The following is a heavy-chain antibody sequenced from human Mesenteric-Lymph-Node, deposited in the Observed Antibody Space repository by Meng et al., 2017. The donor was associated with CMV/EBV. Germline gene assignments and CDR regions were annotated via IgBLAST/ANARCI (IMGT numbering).Heavy chain of an antibody. V-gene: IGHV4-61*01. D-gene: IGHD4-17*01. CDR2: IYYTGST. J-gene: IGHJ1*01. Sequence: SETLSLTCTVSGGSVSSGSYYWTWIRQPPGKGLEWIGNIYYTGSTTYHPSLMGRVTISVDTSKNQFSLELSSVTAADTAMYYCARGYGDYEGVEYWGQGTLVTVSS. CDR1: GGSVSSGSYY. CDR3: ARGYGDYEGVEY.